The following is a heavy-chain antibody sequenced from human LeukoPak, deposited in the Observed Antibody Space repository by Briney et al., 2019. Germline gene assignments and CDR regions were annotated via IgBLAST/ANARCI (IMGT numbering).Heavy chain of an antibody. CDR1: GFSFGSYA. CDR2: ISGSGIST. V-gene: IGHV3-23*01. Sequence: GGSLRLSCAASGFSFGSYAMSWVRQAPGKGLEWVSSISGSGISTYYADSVKGRFTISRDNSKDTLYLQMNSLRDEDTAVYYCAKRPSDYGDYVTYFDYWGQGTLVTVSS. D-gene: IGHD4-17*01. CDR3: AKRPSDYGDYVTYFDY. J-gene: IGHJ4*02.